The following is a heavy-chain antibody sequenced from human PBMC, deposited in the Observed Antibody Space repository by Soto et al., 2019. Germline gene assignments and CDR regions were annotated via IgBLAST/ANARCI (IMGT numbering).Heavy chain of an antibody. CDR2: INPSGGST. CDR1: GYTFTSYY. CDR3: AHSSSSQNWFDP. V-gene: IGHV1-46*01. Sequence: GASVKVSCKASGYTFTSYYMHWVRQAPGQGLEWMGIINPSGGSTSCAQKFQGRVTMTRDTSTSTVYMELSSLRSEDTAVYYCAHSSSSQNWFDPWGQGTLVTVSS. J-gene: IGHJ5*02. D-gene: IGHD6-6*01.